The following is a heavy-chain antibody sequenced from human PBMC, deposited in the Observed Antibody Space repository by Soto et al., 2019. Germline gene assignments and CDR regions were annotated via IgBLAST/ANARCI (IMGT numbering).Heavy chain of an antibody. CDR2: ISGSGGST. CDR1: GFTFSSYA. Sequence: EVQLLESGGGLVQPGGSLRLSCAASGFTFSSYAMNWVRQAPGKGLEWVSTISGSGGSTYHADSVKGRFTISRDNSNNSLYRQKNGLRAEETAVYYCAKIARSGGYSYYWGQGTLVTVCS. J-gene: IGHJ4*02. CDR3: AKIARSGGYSYY. D-gene: IGHD2-15*01. V-gene: IGHV3-23*01.